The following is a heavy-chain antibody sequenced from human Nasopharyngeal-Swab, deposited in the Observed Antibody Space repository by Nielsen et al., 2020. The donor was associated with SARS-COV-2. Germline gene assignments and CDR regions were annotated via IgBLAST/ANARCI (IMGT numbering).Heavy chain of an antibody. CDR2: IYTSGST. Sequence: TLSLTCTVSGGSISSGSYYWSWIRQPAGKGLEWIGRIYTSGSTNYNPSLRSRVTISVDTSKNQFSLKLSSVTAADTAVYYCARRSSWYYLDYWGQGILVTVSS. J-gene: IGHJ4*02. V-gene: IGHV4-61*02. CDR3: ARRSSWYYLDY. D-gene: IGHD6-13*01. CDR1: GGSISSGSYY.